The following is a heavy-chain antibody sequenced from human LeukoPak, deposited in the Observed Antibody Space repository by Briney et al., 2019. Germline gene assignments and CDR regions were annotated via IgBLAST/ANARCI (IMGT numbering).Heavy chain of an antibody. J-gene: IGHJ4*02. CDR3: AKDAGDQGYFDY. Sequence: GGSLRLSCAASGFIFSSYALHWVRQAPGKGLEWVARISDDGTNTYYADSVKGRVTISRDNSKNTLYLQMNSLRTEDTAVYYCAKDAGDQGYFDYWGQGTLVTVSS. CDR1: GFIFSSYA. CDR2: ISDDGTNT. V-gene: IGHV3-30-3*01. D-gene: IGHD3-16*01.